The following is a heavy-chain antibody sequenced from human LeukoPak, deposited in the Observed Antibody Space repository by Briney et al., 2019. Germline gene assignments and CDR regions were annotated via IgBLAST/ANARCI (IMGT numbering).Heavy chain of an antibody. V-gene: IGHV1-24*01. Sequence: GASVKVSCKVSGYTLTELSMHWVRQAPGKGLEWMGGFDPEDGKTIYAQKFQGRVTMTEDTSTDTAYMELSSLRSEDTAVYYCAIVVPAAIALNDAFDIWGQGTMVTVSS. CDR1: GYTLTELS. D-gene: IGHD2-2*01. CDR3: AIVVPAAIALNDAFDI. J-gene: IGHJ3*02. CDR2: FDPEDGKT.